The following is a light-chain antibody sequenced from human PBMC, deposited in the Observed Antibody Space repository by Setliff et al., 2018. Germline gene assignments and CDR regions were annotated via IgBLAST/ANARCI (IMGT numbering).Light chain of an antibody. V-gene: IGKV4-1*01. CDR2: WAS. CDR3: QQYYSTPQT. CDR1: QSVLYSSNNKNY. J-gene: IGKJ1*01. Sequence: DIVMTQSPDSLAVSLGERATINCKSSQSVLYSSNNKNYLAWYQQKLGQPPNLLIYWASTRESGVPDRFSGSGSGTDFTLTISSLQAEDVAVYYCQQYYSTPQTFGQGTKVDIK.